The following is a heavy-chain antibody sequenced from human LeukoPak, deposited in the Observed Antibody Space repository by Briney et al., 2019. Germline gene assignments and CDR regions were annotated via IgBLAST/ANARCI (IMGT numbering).Heavy chain of an antibody. D-gene: IGHD4-23*01. J-gene: IGHJ3*02. CDR1: GGSISSGGYY. CDR3: ARVLERWSDAFDI. Sequence: SETLSLTCTVSGGSISSGGYYWSWIRQPPGKGLEWIGYIYHSGSTYYNPSLKSRVTISVDTSKNQFSLKLSSVTAADTAVYYCARVLERWSDAFDIWGQGTMVTVSS. CDR2: IYHSGST. V-gene: IGHV4-30-2*01.